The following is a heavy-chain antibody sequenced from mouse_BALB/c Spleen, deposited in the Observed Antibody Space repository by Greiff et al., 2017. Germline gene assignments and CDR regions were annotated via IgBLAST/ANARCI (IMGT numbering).Heavy chain of an antibody. Sequence: EVKLQESGGGLVKPGGSLKLSCAASGFTFSSYAMSWVRQTPEKRLEWVATISSGGSYTYYPDSVKGRFTISRDNAKNTLYLQMSSLRSEDTAMYYCARLSSYEFAYWGQGTLVTVSA. J-gene: IGHJ3*01. V-gene: IGHV5-9-3*01. CDR1: GFTFSSYA. D-gene: IGHD1-1*01. CDR2: ISSGGSYT. CDR3: ARLSSYEFAY.